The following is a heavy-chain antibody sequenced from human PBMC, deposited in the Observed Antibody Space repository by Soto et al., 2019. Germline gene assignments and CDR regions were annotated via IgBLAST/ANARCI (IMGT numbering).Heavy chain of an antibody. V-gene: IGHV1-3*01. Sequence: ASVKVSCKASGYTFTSYAMHWVRQAPGQRLEWMGWINAGNGNTKYSQKFQGRVTITRDTSASTAYMELSSLRSEDTAVYYCASGRAMVRGVRQYNWFDSRGQGTLVTVSS. CDR1: GYTFTSYA. CDR2: INAGNGNT. J-gene: IGHJ5*01. D-gene: IGHD3-10*01. CDR3: ASGRAMVRGVRQYNWFDS.